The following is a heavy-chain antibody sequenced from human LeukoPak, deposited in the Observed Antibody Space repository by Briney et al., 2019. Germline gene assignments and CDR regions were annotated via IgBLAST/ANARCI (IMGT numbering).Heavy chain of an antibody. CDR2: IYYSGST. V-gene: IGHV4-30-4*08. CDR1: GGSISSGDYY. D-gene: IGHD2-2*02. J-gene: IGHJ4*02. CDR3: ARVDCSSTSCYTHY. Sequence: SQTLSLTCTVSGGSISSGDYYWSWIRQPPGKGLEWIGYIYYSGSTYYNPSLKSRVTISVDTSKNQFSLKLSSVTAADTAVYYCARVDCSSTSCYTHYWGQGTLVTVSS.